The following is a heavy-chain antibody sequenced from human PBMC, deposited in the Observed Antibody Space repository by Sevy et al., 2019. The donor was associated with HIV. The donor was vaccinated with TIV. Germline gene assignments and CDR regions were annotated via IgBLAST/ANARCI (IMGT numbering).Heavy chain of an antibody. J-gene: IGHJ4*02. CDR3: AKDVNILTGYRFDY. CDR2: ISGSGGST. D-gene: IGHD3-9*01. Sequence: GGYLRLSCAASGFTFSSYAMSWVRQAPGKGLEWVSAISGSGGSTYYADSVKGRFTISRDNSKNTLYLKMNSLRAEDTAVYYCAKDVNILTGYRFDYWGQGTLVTVSS. CDR1: GFTFSSYA. V-gene: IGHV3-23*01.